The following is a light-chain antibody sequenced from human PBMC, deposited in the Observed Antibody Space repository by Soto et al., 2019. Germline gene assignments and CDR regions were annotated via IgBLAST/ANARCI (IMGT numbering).Light chain of an antibody. J-gene: IGLJ1*01. V-gene: IGLV2-23*01. Sequence: QSALTQPASVSGSPGQSITISCTGTSSDVGSYNLVSWYQQHPGKAPKLMIYEDSKRPSGVSNRFSGSKSGNTASLTISGLLAEDEADYYCCSYAGSSTFVFGTGTKVTVL. CDR2: EDS. CDR1: SSDVGSYNL. CDR3: CSYAGSSTFV.